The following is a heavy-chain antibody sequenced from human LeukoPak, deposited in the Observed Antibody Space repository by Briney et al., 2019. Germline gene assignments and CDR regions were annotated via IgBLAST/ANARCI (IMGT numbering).Heavy chain of an antibody. CDR3: AGVVPAAMGWFDP. V-gene: IGHV4-61*08. CDR2: IYYSGST. D-gene: IGHD2-2*01. J-gene: IGHJ5*02. CDR1: GGSISSGGYY. Sequence: SQTLSLTCTVSGGSISSGGYYWSWIRQHPGKGLEWIGYIYYSGSTNYNPSLKSRVTISVDTSKNQFSLKLSSVAAADTAVYYCAGVVPAAMGWFDPWGQGTLVTVSS.